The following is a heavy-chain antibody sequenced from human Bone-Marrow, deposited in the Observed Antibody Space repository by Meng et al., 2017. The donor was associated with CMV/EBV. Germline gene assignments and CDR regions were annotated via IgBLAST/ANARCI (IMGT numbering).Heavy chain of an antibody. J-gene: IGHJ5*02. V-gene: IGHV4-34*01. Sequence: QVPLQQWGAGLLKPSETLSLTCAVYGGSFSGYYWNWIRQPPGKGLEWIAEINHSGNTNYNPSLKSRVTISVDTSKNQFSLKLSSVTAADTAVYYCATVGLGMNWFDPWGQGTLVTVSS. CDR2: INHSGNT. CDR1: GGSFSGYY. CDR3: ATVGLGMNWFDP.